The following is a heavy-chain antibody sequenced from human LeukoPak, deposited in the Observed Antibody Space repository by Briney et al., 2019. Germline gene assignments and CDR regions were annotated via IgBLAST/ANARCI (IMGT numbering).Heavy chain of an antibody. CDR3: PTYVKYFYDSSANEY. V-gene: IGHV3-7*01. D-gene: IGHD3-22*01. CDR2: IKKDGSDK. CDR1: GFTFSSYW. Sequence: QTGGSLRLSCAASGFTFSSYWMSWLRQAAGKGLEWVANIKKDGSDKYYVDSVKGRFTISRDNAKNSLYLQMNSLRAEDTAVYYCPTYVKYFYDSSANEYSGQVTLVTVSS. J-gene: IGHJ4*02.